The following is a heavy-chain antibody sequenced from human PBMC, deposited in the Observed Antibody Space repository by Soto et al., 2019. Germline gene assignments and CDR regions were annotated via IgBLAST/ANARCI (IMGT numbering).Heavy chain of an antibody. Sequence: PXETLTLTFAVYGWSFSGYYWSWIRQPPGKGLEWIGEINHSGSTNYNPSLKSRVTISVDTSKNQFSLKLSSVTAADTAVYYCAGHIVVVPAAITYYYYGMDVWGQGTTVTVSS. D-gene: IGHD2-2*02. J-gene: IGHJ6*02. V-gene: IGHV4-34*01. CDR2: INHSGST. CDR3: AGHIVVVPAAITYYYYGMDV. CDR1: GWSFSGYY.